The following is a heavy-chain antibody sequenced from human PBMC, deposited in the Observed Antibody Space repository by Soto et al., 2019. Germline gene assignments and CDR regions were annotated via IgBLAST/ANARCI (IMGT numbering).Heavy chain of an antibody. CDR1: GFSFSSFG. V-gene: IGHV3-33*08. D-gene: IGHD2-2*02. CDR2: IWYVGSNK. J-gene: IGHJ6*02. CDR3: ARRFSSTSCYTAYYYDMDV. Sequence: QVQLVESGGGVVQPGRSLRLSCAASGFSFSSFGMHWVRQAPGKGLEWVAVIWYVGSNKYYADSVKGRVTISRDNSKNTLYLHMNSLRSEDTAVYYCARRFSSTSCYTAYYYDMDVWGQGTTVTVSS.